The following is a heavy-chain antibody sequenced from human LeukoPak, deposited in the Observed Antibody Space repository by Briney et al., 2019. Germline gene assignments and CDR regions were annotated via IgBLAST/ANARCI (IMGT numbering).Heavy chain of an antibody. V-gene: IGHV4-34*01. CDR3: ARDPPLDYGGNPGLVDAFDI. CDR1: GGSFSGYY. D-gene: IGHD4-23*01. J-gene: IGHJ3*02. Sequence: PSETLSLTCAVYGGSFSGYYWSWIRQPPGKGLEWIGEINHSGSTNYNPSLKSRVTISVDTSKNQFSLKLSSVTAADTAVYYCARDPPLDYGGNPGLVDAFDIWGQGTMVTVSS. CDR2: INHSGST.